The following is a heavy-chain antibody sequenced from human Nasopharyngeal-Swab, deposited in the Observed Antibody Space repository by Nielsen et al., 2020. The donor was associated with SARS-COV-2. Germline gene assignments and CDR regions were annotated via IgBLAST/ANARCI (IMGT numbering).Heavy chain of an antibody. CDR2: IYYSGST. J-gene: IGHJ4*02. CDR1: GGSISSYY. D-gene: IGHD3-22*01. Sequence: SETLSLTCTVSGGSISSYYWSWIRQPPGKGLEWIGYIYYSGSTNYNPSLKSRVTISVDTSKNQFSPKLSSVTAADTAVYYCARQLDYYDSSGYYLRYFDYWGQGTLVTVPS. CDR3: ARQLDYYDSSGYYLRYFDY. V-gene: IGHV4-59*08.